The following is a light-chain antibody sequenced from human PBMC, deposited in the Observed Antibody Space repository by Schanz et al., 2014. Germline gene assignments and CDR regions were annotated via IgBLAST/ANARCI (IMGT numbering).Light chain of an antibody. CDR2: NTD. CDR3: LLYYGGVQGV. V-gene: IGLV7-43*01. J-gene: IGLJ3*02. CDR1: TGTVTSDFH. Sequence: QTVATQEPSLTVSPGGTVTLTCASSTGTVTSDFHANWFQQKPGQVPRALIYNTDNKHSWTPARFSGSLLGGKPALTLSGVQPEDEAEYYCLLYYGGVQGVFGGGTKLTVL.